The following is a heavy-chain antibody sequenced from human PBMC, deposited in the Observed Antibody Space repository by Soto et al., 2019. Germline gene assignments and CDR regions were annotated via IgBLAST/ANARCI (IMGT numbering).Heavy chain of an antibody. CDR1: GGSISSGGYS. Sequence: PSETLSLTCAVSGGSISSGGYSWSWIRQPPGKGLEWIGYTYHSGSTYYNPSLKSRVTISVDRSKNQFSLKLSSVTAADTAVYYCARDMRGLRLGELSPWGQGTLVTVSS. D-gene: IGHD3-16*02. CDR3: ARDMRGLRLGELSP. V-gene: IGHV4-30-2*01. J-gene: IGHJ4*02. CDR2: TYHSGST.